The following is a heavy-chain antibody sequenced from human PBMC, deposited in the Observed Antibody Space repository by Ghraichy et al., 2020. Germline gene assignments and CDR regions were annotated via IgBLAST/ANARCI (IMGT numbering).Heavy chain of an antibody. CDR1: GGSISSGDYF. CDR3: ARGSPYQH. D-gene: IGHD2-2*01. Sequence: SETLSLTCTVSGGSISSGDYFWGWIRQPPRKGLEYIASISYGGSTYYNPSLKSRVSISVDTSNNQFSLRLNSVTAADTAMYYCARGSPYQHWGQGTLVTVSS. J-gene: IGHJ4*02. V-gene: IGHV4-39*01. CDR2: ISYGGST.